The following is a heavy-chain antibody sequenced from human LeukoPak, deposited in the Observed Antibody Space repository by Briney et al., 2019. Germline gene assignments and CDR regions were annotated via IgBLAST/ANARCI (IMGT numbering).Heavy chain of an antibody. CDR1: GGSISSYY. D-gene: IGHD1-26*01. CDR3: ARGTGIVGATGFDY. CDR2: IYYSGST. J-gene: IGHJ4*02. V-gene: IGHV4-59*01. Sequence: SETLSLTCTVSGGSISSYYWSWIRQPPGKGLEWIGYIYYSGSTNYNPSLKSRVTISVDTSKNQFSLKLSSVTAADTAVYYCARGTGIVGATGFDYWGQGTLVTVSS.